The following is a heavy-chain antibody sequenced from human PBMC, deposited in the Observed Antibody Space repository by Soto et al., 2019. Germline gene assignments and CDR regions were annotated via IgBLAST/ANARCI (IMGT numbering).Heavy chain of an antibody. CDR3: ANHLWFGELSN. D-gene: IGHD3-10*01. CDR2: ISGSGGST. CDR1: GFTFSSYA. Sequence: EVQLLESGGGLVQPGGSLRLSCAASGFTFSSYAMSWVRQAPGKGLEWVSAISGSGGSTYYADSVKGRFTISRDNSKNTLYMQMNSLRAEDTAVYSCANHLWFGELSNWGQGTLVTVSS. J-gene: IGHJ4*02. V-gene: IGHV3-23*01.